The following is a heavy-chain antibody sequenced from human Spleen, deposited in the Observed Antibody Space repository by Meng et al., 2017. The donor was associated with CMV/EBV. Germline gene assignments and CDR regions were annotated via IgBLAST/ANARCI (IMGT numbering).Heavy chain of an antibody. CDR2: SSAYNGKT. CDR3: ARDLLGSGTQILDS. CDR1: GYTFSNYG. J-gene: IGHJ4*02. V-gene: IGHV1-18*01. D-gene: IGHD3-10*01. Sequence: ASVKVSCKASGYTFSNYGITWVRQAPGQGLEWMGWSSAYNGKTEYGQKFQGRLTMTTDTSTNTGYMELGSLTSDDTAMYFCARDLLGSGTQILDSWGQGTVVTVSS.